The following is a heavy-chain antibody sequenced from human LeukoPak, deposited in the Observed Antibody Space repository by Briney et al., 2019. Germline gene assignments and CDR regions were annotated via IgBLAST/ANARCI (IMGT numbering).Heavy chain of an antibody. Sequence: GGSLRLSCAASGFTFSSYSMNWVRQAPGKGLEWVSSISSSSSYIYYADSVKGRFTISRDNAKNSLYLQMNSLRAEDTAVYYCARDSSGWPPADYWGQRTLVTVSS. CDR1: GFTFSSYS. D-gene: IGHD6-19*01. J-gene: IGHJ4*02. V-gene: IGHV3-21*01. CDR3: ARDSSGWPPADY. CDR2: ISSSSSYI.